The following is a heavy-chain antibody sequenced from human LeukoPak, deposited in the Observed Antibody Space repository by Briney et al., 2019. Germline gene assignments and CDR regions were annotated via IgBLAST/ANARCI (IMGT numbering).Heavy chain of an antibody. J-gene: IGHJ3*02. D-gene: IGHD6-13*01. Sequence: SQTLSLTCAISGDSVSSNSAAWNWIRQSPSRGLEWLGRTYYRSKWYNDYAVSVKSRITINPDTSKNQFSLQLNSLTPEDTAVYYCAREKYSSSWYSDAFDIWGQGTMVTVSS. CDR2: TYYRSKWYN. CDR3: AREKYSSSWYSDAFDI. CDR1: GDSVSSNSAA. V-gene: IGHV6-1*01.